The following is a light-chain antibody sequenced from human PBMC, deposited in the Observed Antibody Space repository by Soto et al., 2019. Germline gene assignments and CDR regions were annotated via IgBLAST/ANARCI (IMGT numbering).Light chain of an antibody. CDR2: GAS. CDR1: QSVSSSY. V-gene: IGKV3-20*01. J-gene: IGKJ2*01. CDR3: HQYGISPYT. Sequence: EMVLTQSPGTLSLSPGERATLSCRASQSVSSSYLAWYQQKQGQAPRLLIYGASSRATGIPDRFSGSESGTDFTLTISRLEPEDFAVYYCHQYGISPYTLGQGTKLEIK.